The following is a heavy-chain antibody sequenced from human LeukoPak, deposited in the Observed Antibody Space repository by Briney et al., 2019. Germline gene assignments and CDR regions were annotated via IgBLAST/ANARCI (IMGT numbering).Heavy chain of an antibody. J-gene: IGHJ4*02. Sequence: GGSLRLSCAASGFTVSSNYMSWVRQAPGKGLEWVSVIYSGGSTYYANSVKGRFTISRDNSKNTLYLQMNSLRDEDTAVYFCARATTTRTRFDYWGQGTLVTVSS. D-gene: IGHD4-17*01. CDR3: ARATTTRTRFDY. CDR2: IYSGGST. V-gene: IGHV3-53*01. CDR1: GFTVSSNY.